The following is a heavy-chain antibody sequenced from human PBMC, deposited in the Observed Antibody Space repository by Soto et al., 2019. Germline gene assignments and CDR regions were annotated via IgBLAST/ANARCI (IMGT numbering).Heavy chain of an antibody. CDR3: ARDRGDYYDSSGYYPPDYYGMDV. V-gene: IGHV4-59*01. Sequence: SETLSLTCTVSGGSISSYYWSWIRQPPGKGLEWIGYIYYSGSTNYNPSLKSRVTISVDTSKNQFSLKLSSVTAADTAVYYCARDRGDYYDSSGYYPPDYYGMDVWGQGTTVTVSS. J-gene: IGHJ6*02. CDR1: GGSISSYY. CDR2: IYYSGST. D-gene: IGHD3-22*01.